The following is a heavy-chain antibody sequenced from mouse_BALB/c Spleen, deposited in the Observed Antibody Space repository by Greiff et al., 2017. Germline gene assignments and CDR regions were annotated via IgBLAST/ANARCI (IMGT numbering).Heavy chain of an antibody. J-gene: IGHJ2*01. CDR2: INPSSGYT. CDR1: GYTFTSYT. CDR3: ARDYGSSPDY. D-gene: IGHD1-1*01. V-gene: IGHV1-4*01. Sequence: VKLMESGAELARPGASVKMSCKASGYTFTSYTMHWVKQRPGQGLEWIGYINPSSGYTNYNQKFKDKATLTADKSSSTAYMQLSSLTSEDSAVYYCARDYGSSPDYWGQGTTLTVSS.